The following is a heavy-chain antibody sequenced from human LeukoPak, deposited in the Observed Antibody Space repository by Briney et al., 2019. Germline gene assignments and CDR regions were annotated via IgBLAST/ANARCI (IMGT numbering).Heavy chain of an antibody. Sequence: GGSLRLSCAASGFTFSTYAMSWVRQAPGKGLEWVSVISGSGGSTYYADSVKGRFTISRDNSKNTLYLQTNSLRADDTAIYYRAKCGHLGHYFDYWGQGILVTVSS. CDR1: GFTFSTYA. J-gene: IGHJ4*02. V-gene: IGHV3-23*01. CDR3: AKCGHLGHYFDY. D-gene: IGHD2-21*01. CDR2: ISGSGGST.